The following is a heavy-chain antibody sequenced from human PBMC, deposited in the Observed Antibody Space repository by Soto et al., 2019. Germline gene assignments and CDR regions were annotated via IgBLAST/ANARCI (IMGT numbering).Heavy chain of an antibody. V-gene: IGHV3-33*01. CDR1: GFTFSSYG. J-gene: IGHJ6*02. CDR3: ARDLLRYDILTGYYSYYYGMDV. Sequence: GGSLRLSCAASGFTFSSYGMHWVRQAPGKGLEWVAVIWYDGSNKYYADSVKGRFTISRDNSKNTLYLQMNSLRAEDTAVYYCARDLLRYDILTGYYSYYYGMDVWGQGTTVTVSS. CDR2: IWYDGSNK. D-gene: IGHD3-9*01.